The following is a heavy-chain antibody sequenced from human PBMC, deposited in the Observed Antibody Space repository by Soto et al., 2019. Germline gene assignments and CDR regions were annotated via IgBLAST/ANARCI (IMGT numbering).Heavy chain of an antibody. J-gene: IGHJ6*02. CDR3: ARSGNYYYYGIDV. Sequence: SVKVSCKASGGTFSSYAISWVRQAPGQGLEWMGGIIPIFGTANYAQKFQGRVTITADESTSTAYMELSSLRSEDTAVYYCARSGNYYYYGIDVSGQGATVTVSS. CDR2: IIPIFGTA. D-gene: IGHD1-26*01. V-gene: IGHV1-69*13. CDR1: GGTFSSYA.